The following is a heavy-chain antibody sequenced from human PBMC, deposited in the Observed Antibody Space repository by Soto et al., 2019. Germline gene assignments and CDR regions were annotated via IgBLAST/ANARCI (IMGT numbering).Heavy chain of an antibody. CDR2: ISSSSSYI. J-gene: IGHJ6*02. D-gene: IGHD6-13*01. CDR1: GFTFSIHS. Sequence: EVQLVESGGGLVKPGGSLRLSCAASGFTFSIHSMNWVRQAPGKGLEWVSSISSSSSYIYYADSVKGRFTISRDNAKNSLYLQMNSLRAEDTAVYHCARGRTAAPEGYGMDVWGQGTTVTVS. CDR3: ARGRTAAPEGYGMDV. V-gene: IGHV3-21*02.